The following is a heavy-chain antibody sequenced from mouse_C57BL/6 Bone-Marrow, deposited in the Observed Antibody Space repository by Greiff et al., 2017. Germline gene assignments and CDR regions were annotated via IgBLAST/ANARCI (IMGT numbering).Heavy chain of an antibody. J-gene: IGHJ3*01. D-gene: IGHD3-2*02. V-gene: IGHV5-4*01. CDR3: ARDGASEAWFAY. CDR1: GFTFSSYA. CDR2: ISDGGSYT. Sequence: EVQGVESGGGLVKPGGSLKLSCAASGFTFSSYAMSWVRQTPEKRLEWVATISDGGSYTYYPDNVKGRFTISRDNAKNNLYLQMSHLKSEDSAMYYCARDGASEAWFAYWGQGTLVTVSA.